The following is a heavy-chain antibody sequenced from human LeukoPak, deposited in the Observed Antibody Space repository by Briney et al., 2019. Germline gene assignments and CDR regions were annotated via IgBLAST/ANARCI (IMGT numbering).Heavy chain of an antibody. V-gene: IGHV3-33*06. D-gene: IGHD6-6*01. CDR3: AKDPPQIAARPQDY. Sequence: GGSLRLSCAASGFTFSSYGMHWVRQAPGKGLEWVAVIWYDGSNKYYADSVKGRFTISRDNSKNTLYLQMNSLRAEDTAVYYCAKDPPQIAARPQDYWGQGTLVTVSS. CDR2: IWYDGSNK. CDR1: GFTFSSYG. J-gene: IGHJ4*02.